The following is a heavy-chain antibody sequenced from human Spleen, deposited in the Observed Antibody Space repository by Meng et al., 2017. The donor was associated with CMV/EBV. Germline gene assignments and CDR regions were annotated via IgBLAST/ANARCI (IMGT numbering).Heavy chain of an antibody. J-gene: IGHJ3*02. D-gene: IGHD3-22*01. CDR3: ASGARVTMIVVAPSPDAFDI. CDR1: GFTFSNYW. CDR2: ISSSSSYI. Sequence: GESLKISCAASGFTFSNYWMHWVRQAPGKGLEWVPSISSSSSYIYYADSVKGRFTISRDNAKNSLYLQMNSLRAEDTAVYYCASGARVTMIVVAPSPDAFDIWGQGTMVTVSS. V-gene: IGHV3-21*01.